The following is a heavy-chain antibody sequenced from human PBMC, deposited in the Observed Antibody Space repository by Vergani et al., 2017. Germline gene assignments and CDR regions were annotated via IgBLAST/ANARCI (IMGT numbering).Heavy chain of an antibody. CDR1: GASIRSSNYY. D-gene: IGHD6-19*01. Sequence: QLQLQESGPGLVKPSATLSLTCSVSGASIRSSNYYWGWIRQPPGKGLEWIASIYYSGITYYNPSLKSRVTISVDTSKNQFSLKLSSVTAADTAVYFCARHSTVEWLVKLGGIDPWGQGILVTVSS. CDR2: IYYSGIT. J-gene: IGHJ5*02. CDR3: ARHSTVEWLVKLGGIDP. V-gene: IGHV4-39*01.